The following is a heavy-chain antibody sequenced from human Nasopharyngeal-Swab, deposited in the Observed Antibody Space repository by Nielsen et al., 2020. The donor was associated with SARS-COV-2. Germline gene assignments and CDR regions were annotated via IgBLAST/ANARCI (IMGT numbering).Heavy chain of an antibody. V-gene: IGHV2-5*02. J-gene: IGHJ4*02. Sequence: WIRQPPGKALEWLALIYWDDDKRYSPSLRTRLTITKDTSKNQVVLKMINMDPLDTGTYFCAHSRSQMTVTPDYWGQGTLVTVSS. D-gene: IGHD5-24*01. CDR2: IYWDDDK. CDR3: AHSRSQMTVTPDY.